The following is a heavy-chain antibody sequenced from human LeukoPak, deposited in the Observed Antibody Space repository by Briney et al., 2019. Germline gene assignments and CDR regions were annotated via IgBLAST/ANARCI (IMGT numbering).Heavy chain of an antibody. CDR1: GFSLSTSGMC. V-gene: IGHV2-70*12. Sequence: ESGPALVKPTQTLTLTCTFSGFSLSTSGMCVSWIRQPPGKALEWLARIDWDDDKYYSTSLKTRLTISKDTSKNQVVLTMTNMDPVDTATYYCAHRRVESYDFWSGHNWFDPWGQGTLVTVSS. CDR2: IDWDDDK. D-gene: IGHD3-3*01. J-gene: IGHJ5*02. CDR3: AHRRVESYDFWSGHNWFDP.